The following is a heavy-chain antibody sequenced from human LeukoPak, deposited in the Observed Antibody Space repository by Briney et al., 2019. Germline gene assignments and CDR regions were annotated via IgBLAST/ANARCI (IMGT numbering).Heavy chain of an antibody. J-gene: IGHJ4*02. V-gene: IGHV5-51*01. D-gene: IGHD6-13*01. CDR1: GYSFTNYW. CDR3: ASTYSSSWYGSFDY. CDR2: IYPGDSDT. Sequence: GESLKISCKGSGYSFTNYWIGWVRQMPGKGLEWMGIIYPGDSDTRYSPSFQGQVTISADKSINTAYPQWSSLRASDTAMYYCASTYSSSWYGSFDYWGQGTLVTVSS.